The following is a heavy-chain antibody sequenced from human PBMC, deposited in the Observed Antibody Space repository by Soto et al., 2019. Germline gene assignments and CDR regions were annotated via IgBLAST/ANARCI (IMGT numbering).Heavy chain of an antibody. CDR1: GFTFSSYA. CDR2: ISGSGGST. V-gene: IGHV3-23*01. D-gene: IGHD2-15*01. J-gene: IGHJ4*02. CDR3: AKDPGLKDIATLFDF. Sequence: EVQLLESGGGLVQPGGSLRLSCAASGFTFSSYAMSWVRQAPGKGLEWVSGISGSGGSTHHADSVKGRFTTSRDNSKRTVYLQMNSLRAEDTAVYYCAKDPGLKDIATLFDFWGQGTLVTVSS.